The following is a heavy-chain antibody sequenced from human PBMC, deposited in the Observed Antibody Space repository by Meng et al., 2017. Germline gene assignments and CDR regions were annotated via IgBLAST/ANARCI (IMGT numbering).Heavy chain of an antibody. Sequence: SETLSLTCAVSGYSISSGYYCGWVRQPPGKGLEWIGSIYQSGSTYYNPSLKSRVTISVDTSKNQFSLKLSSVTAADTAVYYCAEGYSYGLFDYWGQGTLVTVSS. CDR2: IYQSGST. D-gene: IGHD5-18*01. CDR1: GYSISSGYY. V-gene: IGHV4-38-2*01. J-gene: IGHJ4*02. CDR3: AEGYSYGLFDY.